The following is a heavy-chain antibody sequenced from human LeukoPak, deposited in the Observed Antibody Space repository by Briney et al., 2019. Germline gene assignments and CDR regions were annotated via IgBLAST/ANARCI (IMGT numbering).Heavy chain of an antibody. CDR1: GGSISSSNW. CDR2: IYDNGTT. CDR3: VRNGNYDFWSGYFFDY. V-gene: IGHV4-4*02. Sequence: KASGTLSLTCAVSGGSISSSNWWSWVRQPPGKGLEWIGYIYDNGTTNYNPSLKSRVTMSVDTSKNQFSLRLSSVTAADTAVYYCVRNGNYDFWSGYFFDYWGQGSLVTVSS. J-gene: IGHJ4*02. D-gene: IGHD3-3*01.